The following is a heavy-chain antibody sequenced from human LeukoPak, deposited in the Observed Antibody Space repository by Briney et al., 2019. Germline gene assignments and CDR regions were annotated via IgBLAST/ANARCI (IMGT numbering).Heavy chain of an antibody. Sequence: SETLSLTCAVSGGSISSSNWWSWVRQPPGKGLEWIGEIYHSGSTNYNPSLKSRVTISVDKSKNQFSLKLSSVTAADTAVYYCARRILWFGEPRAFDIWGQGTMVTVSS. CDR3: ARRILWFGEPRAFDI. CDR1: GGSISSSNW. D-gene: IGHD3-10*01. J-gene: IGHJ3*02. V-gene: IGHV4-4*02. CDR2: IYHSGST.